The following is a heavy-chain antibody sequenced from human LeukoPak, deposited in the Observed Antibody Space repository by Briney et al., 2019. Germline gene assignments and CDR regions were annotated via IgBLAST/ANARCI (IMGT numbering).Heavy chain of an antibody. D-gene: IGHD2-2*01. V-gene: IGHV4-38-2*02. CDR3: ARVAIGYCSSTSCYGAFDI. CDR1: GYSISSTYC. CDR2: IYHTGST. J-gene: IGHJ3*02. Sequence: PSETLSLTCTVSGYSISSTYCWGWIRQSPGRGLEWIGSIYHTGSTFYNPSLTSRVTISVDTSKNQFSLNLTSVTAADTAVYYCARVAIGYCSSTSCYGAFDIWGQGTMVTVSS.